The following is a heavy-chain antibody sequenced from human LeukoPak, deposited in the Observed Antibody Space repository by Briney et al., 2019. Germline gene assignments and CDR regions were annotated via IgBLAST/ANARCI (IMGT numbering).Heavy chain of an antibody. J-gene: IGHJ4*03. CDR2: IYPRDSRT. D-gene: IGHD6-13*01. CDR1: GYSFSSYW. CDR3: ARMWDGSSWHY. V-gene: IGHV5-51*01. Sequence: GESLKISCKGSGYSFSSYWIAWVRQMPGKGLEWMGIIYPRDSRTTYSPSFQGQVTISVDKSTSTAYLQWSSLKASDTAIYYCARMWDGSSWHYWGQGTLVTVSS.